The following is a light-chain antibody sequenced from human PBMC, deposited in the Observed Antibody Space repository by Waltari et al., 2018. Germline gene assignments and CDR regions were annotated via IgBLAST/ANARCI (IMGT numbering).Light chain of an antibody. Sequence: DIQMTQSPSTLSASVGDRVTITCRASQNINNWLAWYQQKPGKAPNLLIYLTSNLERGVPSRFSGSGSGTEFTLTINGLQPDDFATYYCQQYARYWWTFGQGTKVEIK. CDR3: QQYARYWWT. CDR1: QNINNW. CDR2: LTS. J-gene: IGKJ1*01. V-gene: IGKV1-5*03.